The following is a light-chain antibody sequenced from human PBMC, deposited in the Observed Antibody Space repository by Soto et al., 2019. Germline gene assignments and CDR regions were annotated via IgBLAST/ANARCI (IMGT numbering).Light chain of an antibody. V-gene: IGKV1-5*03. CDR2: KAS. J-gene: IGKJ4*02. CDR3: QQYDSSST. Sequence: DIQMTQSPSTLSASFGDRVTITCRASQNIRSWLAWYQQKPGKAPRLLIYKASSLESGVPSRFSGSGSGTEFTLTISSLQPDDSATYYCQQYDSSSTFGGGTKVEIK. CDR1: QNIRSW.